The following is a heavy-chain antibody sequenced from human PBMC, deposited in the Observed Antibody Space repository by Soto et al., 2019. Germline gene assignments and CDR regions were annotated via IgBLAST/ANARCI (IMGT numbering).Heavy chain of an antibody. CDR2: IYYSGST. J-gene: IGHJ4*02. D-gene: IGHD4-17*01. CDR3: ARGYGDYFY. V-gene: IGHV4-59*01. CDR1: GGSISSYY. Sequence: PSETLSLTCTVSGGSISSYYWSWIRQPPGKGLEWIAYIYYSGSTNYNPSLKSRVTTSVDTSKNQFFLKLSSVTAADTAVYYCARGYGDYFYWGQGTLVTVSS.